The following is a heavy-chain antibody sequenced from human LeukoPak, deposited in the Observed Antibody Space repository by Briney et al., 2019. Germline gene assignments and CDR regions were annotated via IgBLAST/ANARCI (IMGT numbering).Heavy chain of an antibody. V-gene: IGHV3-74*01. CDR1: GFTFSSNW. CDR3: ARGHGDYYHAY. J-gene: IGHJ4*02. D-gene: IGHD4-17*01. Sequence: PGGSLRLSRAASGFTFSSNWMHSVRQAPGKGLVWVSRINSDGSSTSYADSVKGRFTITRDNAKNTLYLQMNSLRAEDTAVYYCARGHGDYYHAYWGQGTLVTVSS. CDR2: INSDGSST.